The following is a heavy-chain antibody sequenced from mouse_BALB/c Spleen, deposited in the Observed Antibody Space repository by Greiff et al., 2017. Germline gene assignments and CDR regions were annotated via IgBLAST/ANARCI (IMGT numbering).Heavy chain of an antibody. D-gene: IGHD4-1*01. CDR3: ARRLVTGTGYYAMDY. Sequence: VKLMESGAELMKPGASVKISCKATGYTFSSYWIEWVKQRPGHGLEWIGEILPGSGSTNYNEKFKGKATFTADTSSNTAYMQLSSLTSEDSAVYYCARRLVTGTGYYAMDYWGQGTSVTVSS. V-gene: IGHV1-9*01. J-gene: IGHJ4*01. CDR1: GYTFSSYW. CDR2: ILPGSGST.